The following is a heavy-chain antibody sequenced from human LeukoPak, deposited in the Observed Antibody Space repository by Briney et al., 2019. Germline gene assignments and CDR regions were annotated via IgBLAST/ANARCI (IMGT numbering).Heavy chain of an antibody. V-gene: IGHV1-46*01. CDR2: IRPSGST. J-gene: IGHJ4*02. CDR1: GYTFTSYY. Sequence: ASVKVSCKASGYTFTSYYIHWVRQAPGQGLEYMGIIRPSGSTAYAQKFQGRVTMTRDTSTSAVYTELSSLRSEDTAVYYCAREGPETYNFDFWGQGTQVTVSS. D-gene: IGHD5-18*01. CDR3: AREGPETYNFDF.